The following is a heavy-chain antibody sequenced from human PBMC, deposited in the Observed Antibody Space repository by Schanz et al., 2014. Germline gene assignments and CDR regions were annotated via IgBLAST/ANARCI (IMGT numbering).Heavy chain of an antibody. J-gene: IGHJ5*02. V-gene: IGHV4-59*08. CDR1: GGSIRGYY. D-gene: IGHD4-4*01. CDR3: ARHLPGGYNNHGWFDP. CDR2: VHSSGST. Sequence: QVQLQESGPGLVKPSETLSLTCTVSGGSIRGYYCSWIRQPPGKGLEWIGYVHSSGSTNYNSSLKGRVPIPVDPPKTHFSRKLRPVTAADTAVYYCARHLPGGYNNHGWFDPWGQGTLVTVSS.